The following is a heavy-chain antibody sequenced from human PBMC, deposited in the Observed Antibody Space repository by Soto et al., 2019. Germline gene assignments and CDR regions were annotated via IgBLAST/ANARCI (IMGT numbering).Heavy chain of an antibody. CDR2: IIPIFGTA. J-gene: IGHJ6*02. CDR3: ASKLRGLSEVGYYYGMDV. V-gene: IGHV1-69*13. Sequence: SVKVSCKASGGTFSSYAISWVRQAPVQGLEWMGGIIPIFGTANYAQKFQGRVTITAAESTSTAYMELSSLRSEDTAVYYCASKLRGLSEVGYYYGMDVWGQGTTVTVSS. D-gene: IGHD3-16*02. CDR1: GGTFSSYA.